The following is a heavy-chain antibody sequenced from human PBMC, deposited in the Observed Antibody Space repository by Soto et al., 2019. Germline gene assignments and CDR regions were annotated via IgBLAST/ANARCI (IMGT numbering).Heavy chain of an antibody. D-gene: IGHD1-26*01. V-gene: IGHV1-8*01. CDR1: GCTFTSYD. J-gene: IGHJ6*02. CDR3: ARGLSGGYYYYYGMDV. Sequence: QVQLVQSGAEVKKPGASVKVSCKASGCTFTSYDINWVREATGQGLEWMGWMNPNSGNTGYAQKFQGRVTMTRNTSISTAYMELSSLRSEDTAVYYCARGLSGGYYYYYGMDVWGQGTTVTVSS. CDR2: MNPNSGNT.